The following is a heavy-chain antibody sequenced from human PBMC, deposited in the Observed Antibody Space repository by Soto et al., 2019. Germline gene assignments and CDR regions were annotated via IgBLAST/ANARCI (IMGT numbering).Heavy chain of an antibody. D-gene: IGHD3-3*01. CDR3: ATEWLLKTFDY. J-gene: IGHJ4*02. CDR1: GFMFSSYG. V-gene: IGHV3-30*03. CDR2: ISYDGSNK. Sequence: PGGSLRLSCAGSGFMFSSYGRHWVRQAPGKGLEWLAVISYDGSNKYYADSVKGRFTISRDDSKNTLYLQMNSLRAEDTAVYYCATEWLLKTFDYWGQGTLVTV.